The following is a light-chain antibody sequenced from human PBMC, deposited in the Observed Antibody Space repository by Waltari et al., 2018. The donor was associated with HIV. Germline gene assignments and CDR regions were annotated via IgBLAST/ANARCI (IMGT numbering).Light chain of an antibody. V-gene: IGLV1-44*01. CDR2: NND. CDR3: ATWDDSLAGLWV. Sequence: QSVLTQPSSASGTPGQRVTISCSGRFSKVNWYQHVKGAAPKLLIYNNDQRPSEVPDRFSGSKSDTSASLAISGLQTEDEADYYCATWDDSLAGLWVSGGGTRMTVL. CDR1: FSK. J-gene: IGLJ3*02.